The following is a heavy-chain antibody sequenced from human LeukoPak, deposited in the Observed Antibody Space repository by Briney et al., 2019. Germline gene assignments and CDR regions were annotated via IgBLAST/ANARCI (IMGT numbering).Heavy chain of an antibody. CDR2: ISDSGADT. Sequence: GGSLRLSCAASGSTFSTYAMSWVRQAPGKGLEWVSVISDSGADTYYADSVKGRFTISRDNSKNTLYLQMNSLRAEDTAVYYCARHSAGYTTFFDYWGHGTLVTVSS. V-gene: IGHV3-23*01. CDR3: ARHSAGYTTFFDY. CDR1: GSTFSTYA. D-gene: IGHD5-24*01. J-gene: IGHJ4*01.